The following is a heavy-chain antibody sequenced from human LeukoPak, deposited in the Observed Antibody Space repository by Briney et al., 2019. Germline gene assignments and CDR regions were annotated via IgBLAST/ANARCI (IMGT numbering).Heavy chain of an antibody. CDR2: IYISGST. CDR1: GGSISSYY. Sequence: SETLSLTCTVSGGSISSYYWSWIRQPAGKGLEWIGRIYISGSTNYNPSLKSRVTMSVDTSKNQFSLKLSSVTAADTAVYYCARGPKVDSSGYYHNYWGQGTLVTVSS. V-gene: IGHV4-4*07. J-gene: IGHJ4*02. CDR3: ARGPKVDSSGYYHNY. D-gene: IGHD3-22*01.